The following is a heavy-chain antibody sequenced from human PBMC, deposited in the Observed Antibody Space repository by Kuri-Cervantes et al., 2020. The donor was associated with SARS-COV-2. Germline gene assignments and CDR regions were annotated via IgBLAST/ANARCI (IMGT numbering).Heavy chain of an antibody. V-gene: IGHV4-34*01. J-gene: IGHJ4*02. D-gene: IGHD3-10*01. CDR2: INQSGGT. CDR1: SGAFRNYY. CDR3: ARAGVGGYFDY. Sequence: SETLSLTCAVNSGAFRNYYWTWIRQPPGQGLEWIGEINQSGGTNYNPSLKSRVTISVDTSKNQFSLKLSSVTAADTAVYYCARAGVGGYFDYWGQGTLVTVSS.